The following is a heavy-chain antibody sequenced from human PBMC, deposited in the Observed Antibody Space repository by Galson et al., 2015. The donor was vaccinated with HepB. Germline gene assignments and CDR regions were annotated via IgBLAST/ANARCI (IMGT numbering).Heavy chain of an antibody. CDR1: GYTFTSYG. CDR3: ARDPRPCSSTSCYARDSAFDI. D-gene: IGHD2-2*01. J-gene: IGHJ3*02. CDR2: ISAYNGNT. V-gene: IGHV1-18*01. Sequence: SVKVSCKASGYTFTSYGISWVRQAPGQGLEWMGWISAYNGNTNYAQKLQGRVTMTTDTSTSTAYMELRSLRSDDTAVYYCARDPRPCSSTSCYARDSAFDIWGQGTMVTVSS.